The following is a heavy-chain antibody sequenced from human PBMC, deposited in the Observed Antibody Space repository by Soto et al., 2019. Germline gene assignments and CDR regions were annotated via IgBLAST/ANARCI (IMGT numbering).Heavy chain of an antibody. D-gene: IGHD4-17*01. CDR2: ISGDGGST. Sequence: GGSLRLSCSASGFTFISYSIHWDRQAPGKGLEYVSAISGDGGSTYYADSVKGRFTISRDNSNNTLYLQMSSLRAEDTGVYYCVKDARHDYGDWWLDSWGQGTLVTVSS. V-gene: IGHV3-64D*08. CDR1: GFTFISYS. CDR3: VKDARHDYGDWWLDS. J-gene: IGHJ5*01.